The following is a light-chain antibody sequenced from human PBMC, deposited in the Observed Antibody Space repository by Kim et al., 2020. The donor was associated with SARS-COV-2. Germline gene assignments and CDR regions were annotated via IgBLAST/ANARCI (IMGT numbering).Light chain of an antibody. V-gene: IGLV1-40*01. CDR1: SSNIGARYD. CDR2: GNT. J-gene: IGLJ2*01. Sequence: QSVLTQPPSVSGAPGQRVTISCTGSSSNIGARYDVHWYQQLPGTAPKVLIYGNTNRPSGVSDRFSGSKSDTSASLTITGLQAEDEADYYCQSYDNDLSGVIFGGGTQLTVL. CDR3: QSYDNDLSGVI.